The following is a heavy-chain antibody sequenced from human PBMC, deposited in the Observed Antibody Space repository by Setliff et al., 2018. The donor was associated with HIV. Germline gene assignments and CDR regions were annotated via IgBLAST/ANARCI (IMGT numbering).Heavy chain of an antibody. CDR2: INPNTGGT. V-gene: IGHV1-2*02. CDR1: GYTFTGYY. J-gene: IGHJ3*02. Sequence: ASVKVSCKASGYTFTGYYMHWVRQAPGQGLEWMGWINPNTGGTNFAQKFQGRVTMTRDTSISTAYMELNRLRSDDTAVYYCGRDPFWSGYDAFDIWGQGTMVTVSS. CDR3: GRDPFWSGYDAFDI. D-gene: IGHD3-3*01.